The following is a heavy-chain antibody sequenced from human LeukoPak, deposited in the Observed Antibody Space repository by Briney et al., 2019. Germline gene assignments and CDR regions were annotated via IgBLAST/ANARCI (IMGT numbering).Heavy chain of an antibody. CDR2: INPSGGST. J-gene: IGHJ6*02. D-gene: IGHD2-8*01. CDR1: GYTFTSYY. Sequence: ASVKVSCKASGYTFTSYYMHWVRQAPGQGLGWMGIINPSGGSTSYAQKFQGRVTMTRDTSTSTVYMELSSLRSEDTAVYYCAREGVGLRDYRDYYGMDVWGQRITVTVSS. CDR3: AREGVGLRDYRDYYGMDV. V-gene: IGHV1-46*01.